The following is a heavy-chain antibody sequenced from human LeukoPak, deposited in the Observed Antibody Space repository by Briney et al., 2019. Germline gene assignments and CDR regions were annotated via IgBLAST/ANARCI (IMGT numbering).Heavy chain of an antibody. CDR3: ARHSAHSSTNDAFDI. V-gene: IGHV4-59*01. CDR1: GGSISSYY. D-gene: IGHD6-13*01. Sequence: KASETLSLTCTVSGGSISSYYWSWIRQPPGKGLEWIGYICDSESTNYNPSLKSRVTILIDTSKDQFSLKLSSVTAADTAVYYCARHSAHSSTNDAFDIWGQGTMVTVSS. CDR2: ICDSEST. J-gene: IGHJ3*02.